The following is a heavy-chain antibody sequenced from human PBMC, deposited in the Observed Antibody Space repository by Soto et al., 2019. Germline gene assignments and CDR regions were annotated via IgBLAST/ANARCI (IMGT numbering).Heavy chain of an antibody. D-gene: IGHD2-21*02. CDR2: IYHSGST. Sequence: PSETLSLTCAVSGGSISTSNLWTWVRQPPGKGLEWIGEIYHSGSTNYNPSLKSRVTISVDKSKNQFSLKLNSVTAADTAIYYCAAEIYSGGDCCHFDYWGQGTLVTVSS. V-gene: IGHV4-4*02. J-gene: IGHJ4*02. CDR3: AAEIYSGGDCCHFDY. CDR1: GGSISTSNL.